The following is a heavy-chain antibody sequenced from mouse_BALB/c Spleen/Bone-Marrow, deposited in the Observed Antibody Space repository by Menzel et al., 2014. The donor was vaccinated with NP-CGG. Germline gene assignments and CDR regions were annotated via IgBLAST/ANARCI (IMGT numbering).Heavy chain of an antibody. D-gene: IGHD1-1*01. V-gene: IGHV1-14*01. CDR2: INPYNDDS. Sequence: EVQLQQSGPELVKTGASVKMSCKASGYTFTTYVMHWVKQKPGQGLEWIGYINPYNDDSKYNEKFKGKATLTSDKSSSTAYMELSSLTSEDSAVYYCARDYYGSTSFAYWGQGDSGHCLC. CDR1: GYTFTTYV. CDR3: ARDYYGSTSFAY. J-gene: IGHJ3*01.